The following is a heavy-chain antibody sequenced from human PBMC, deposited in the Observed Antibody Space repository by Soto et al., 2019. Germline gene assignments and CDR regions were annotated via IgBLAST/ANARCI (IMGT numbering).Heavy chain of an antibody. CDR1: GGSVSSGSYY. J-gene: IGHJ3*02. Sequence: SETLSLTCTVSGGSVSSGSYYWSWIRQPPGKGLEWIGYIYYSGSTNYNPSPKSRVTISVDTSKNQFSLKLSSVTAADTAVYYCARDRAYYYDSSGYYYIGASDIWGQGTMVTVSS. V-gene: IGHV4-61*01. CDR2: IYYSGST. D-gene: IGHD3-22*01. CDR3: ARDRAYYYDSSGYYYIGASDI.